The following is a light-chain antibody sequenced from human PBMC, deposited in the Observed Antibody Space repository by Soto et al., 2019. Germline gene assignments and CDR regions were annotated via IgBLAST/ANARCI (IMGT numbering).Light chain of an antibody. V-gene: IGKV3-11*01. Sequence: EIVLTQSPATLSLSPGERATLSCRASQSVSNSLAWFQQKPGQAPSLLIYDASNRATGIPARFSGSGSGTEFTLTISSLEPEDFAVYYCQQRSDWITFGQGTRLEIK. J-gene: IGKJ5*01. CDR1: QSVSNS. CDR3: QQRSDWIT. CDR2: DAS.